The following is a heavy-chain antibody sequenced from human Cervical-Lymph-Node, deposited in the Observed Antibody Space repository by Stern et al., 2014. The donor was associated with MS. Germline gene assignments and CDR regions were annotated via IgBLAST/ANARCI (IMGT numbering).Heavy chain of an antibody. Sequence: VQLVQSGAEVKKPGESLKISCKLSGYSFTIYYIAWVRQMPGKGLEWRVVIYPYDSVTTYSPSFQGQVTISADKSITTAYLQWSSLRASDTAMYYCARHVQGFDYWGQGTLVTVSS. V-gene: IGHV5-51*01. CDR3: ARHVQGFDY. CDR2: IYPYDSVT. J-gene: IGHJ4*02. CDR1: GYSFTIYY.